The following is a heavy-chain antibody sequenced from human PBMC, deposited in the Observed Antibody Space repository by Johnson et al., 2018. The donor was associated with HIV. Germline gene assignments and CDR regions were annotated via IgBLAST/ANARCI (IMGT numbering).Heavy chain of an antibody. CDR1: GFTFSSYG. Sequence: VQLVESGGGVVQPGRSLRLSCAASGFTFSSYGMHWVRQAPGKGLEWVAVISYDESSKYYRDSVQGRFTISRDNSKNTLYLQMNSLRADDTAVYYCARLPSGYSRDGFNIWGQGTMVTVSS. V-gene: IGHV3-30*03. J-gene: IGHJ3*02. CDR3: ARLPSGYSRDGFNI. CDR2: ISYDESSK. D-gene: IGHD5-18*01.